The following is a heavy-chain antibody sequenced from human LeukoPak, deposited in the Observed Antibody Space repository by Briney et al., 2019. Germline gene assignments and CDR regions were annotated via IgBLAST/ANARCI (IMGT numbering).Heavy chain of an antibody. CDR1: GFTFSSYS. V-gene: IGHV3-48*01. CDR3: ARDLDYAFDS. CDR2: IRGTHSNI. J-gene: IGHJ4*02. Sequence: GGSLRLSCAASGFTFSSYSMNWVRQAPGMGLEWVSYIRGTHSNIYYADSVKGRFTISRDNSKNSLYLQMNSLRAEDTAVYYCARDLDYAFDSGGQRTLVTVSS. D-gene: IGHD4-17*01.